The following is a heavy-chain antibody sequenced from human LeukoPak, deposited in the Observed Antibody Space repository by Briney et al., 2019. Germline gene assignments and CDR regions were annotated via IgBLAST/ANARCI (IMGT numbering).Heavy chain of an antibody. Sequence: ALVKVSCKVSGYTLTELSMHWVRQAPGKGLEWMGGFDPEDGETIYAQKFQGRVTMTEDTSTDTAYMELSSLRSEDTAVYYCATALPRPIRSELGYWGQGALVTVSS. CDR2: FDPEDGET. CDR1: GYTLTELS. CDR3: ATALPRPIRSELGY. J-gene: IGHJ4*02. V-gene: IGHV1-24*01. D-gene: IGHD7-27*01.